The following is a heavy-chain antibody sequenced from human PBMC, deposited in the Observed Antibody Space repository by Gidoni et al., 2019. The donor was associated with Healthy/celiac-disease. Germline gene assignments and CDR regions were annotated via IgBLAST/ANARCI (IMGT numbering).Heavy chain of an antibody. V-gene: IGHV4-39*01. D-gene: IGHD3-9*01. CDR3: QGYFDWHIPTY. Sequence: QLQLQESGPGLVKPSETLSLTCTVSGGSISSSSYYWGWIRQPPGKGLEWIGSIYYSGSTYYNPSLKSRVTISVDTSKNQFSLKLSSVTAADTAVYYCQGYFDWHIPTYWGQGTLVTVSS. CDR2: IYYSGST. J-gene: IGHJ4*02. CDR1: GGSISSSSYY.